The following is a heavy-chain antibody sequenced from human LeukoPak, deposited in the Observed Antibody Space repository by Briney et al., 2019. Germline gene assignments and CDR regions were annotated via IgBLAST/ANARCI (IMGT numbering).Heavy chain of an antibody. Sequence: ASVKVSCKASGGTFSSYAISWVRQAPGQGLEWMGVIIPIFGTANYAQKFQGRVTITTDESTSTAYMELSSLRSEDTAVYYCARGTLYSTNYVDYYYYMDVWGKGTTVTVSS. CDR2: IIPIFGTA. D-gene: IGHD3-16*01. J-gene: IGHJ6*03. CDR3: ARGTLYSTNYVDYYYYMDV. CDR1: GGTFSSYA. V-gene: IGHV1-69*05.